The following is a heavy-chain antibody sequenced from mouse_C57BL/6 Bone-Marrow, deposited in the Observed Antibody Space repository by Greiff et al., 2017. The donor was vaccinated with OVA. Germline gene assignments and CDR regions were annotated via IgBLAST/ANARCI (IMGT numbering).Heavy chain of an antibody. Sequence: DVMLVESGGDLVKPGGSLKLSCAASGFTFSSYGMSWVRQTPDKRLEWVATISSGGSYTYYPDSVKGRFTISRDNAKNTLYLQMSSLKSEDTAMYYCARQGGHSGFDYWGQGTTLTVSS. CDR1: GFTFSSYG. V-gene: IGHV5-6*02. J-gene: IGHJ2*01. D-gene: IGHD3-1*01. CDR3: ARQGGHSGFDY. CDR2: ISSGGSYT.